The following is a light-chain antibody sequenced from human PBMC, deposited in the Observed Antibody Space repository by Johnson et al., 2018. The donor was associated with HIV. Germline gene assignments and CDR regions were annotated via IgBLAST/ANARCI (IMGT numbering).Light chain of an antibody. Sequence: QSVLTQPPSVSAAPGQRVNISCSGHSSNIENYFVSWYQQLPGAAPRLLIYEDYKRPSGIPDRFSGSKSGASATLGITGLPTGDEDDYYCGTWDSSLSAGGANYVFGTGTKVTVL. CDR1: SSNIENYF. CDR3: GTWDSSLSAGGANYV. V-gene: IGLV1-51*02. J-gene: IGLJ1*01. CDR2: EDY.